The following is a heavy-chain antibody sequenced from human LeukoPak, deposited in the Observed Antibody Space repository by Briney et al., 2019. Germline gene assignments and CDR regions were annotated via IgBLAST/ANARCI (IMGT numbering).Heavy chain of an antibody. J-gene: IGHJ4*02. CDR1: GFTVSSNY. V-gene: IGHV3-74*01. CDR3: AKDLNYGDLLDY. CDR2: IRSDGSDT. Sequence: GGSLRLSCAASGFTVSSNYMSWVRQAPGEGLVWVSRIRSDGSDTRYAESVKGRFTISRDNAKNTLYLQMNSLRAEDTAVHYCAKDLNYGDLLDYWGQGTLVTVSS. D-gene: IGHD4-17*01.